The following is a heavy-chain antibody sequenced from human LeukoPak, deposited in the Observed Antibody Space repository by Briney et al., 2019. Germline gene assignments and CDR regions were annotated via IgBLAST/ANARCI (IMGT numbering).Heavy chain of an antibody. V-gene: IGHV4-4*07. CDR3: AGTLLWFGELSMDV. CDR1: GGSISSYY. Sequence: SETLSLTCTVSGGSISSYYWSWIRQPAGKGLEWIGRIYTSGSTNYNPSLKSRVTMSVDTSKNQFSLKLSSVTAADTAMYYCAGTLLWFGELSMDVWGQGTTVTVSS. D-gene: IGHD3-10*01. J-gene: IGHJ6*02. CDR2: IYTSGST.